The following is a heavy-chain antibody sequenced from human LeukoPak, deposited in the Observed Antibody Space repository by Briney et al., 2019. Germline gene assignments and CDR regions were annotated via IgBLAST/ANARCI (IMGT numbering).Heavy chain of an antibody. CDR2: IIPIFGSA. J-gene: IGHJ4*02. CDR1: GGTFSSYA. CDR3: ARGPGDYYDSSGYPAYYFDY. Sequence: SVKVSCKASGGTFSSYALSWVRQAPGQGLEWMGGIIPIFGSANYAQNFQGRVTITADESTSTAYMELSSLRSEDTAVYYCARGPGDYYDSSGYPAYYFDYWGQGTLVTVSP. D-gene: IGHD3-22*01. V-gene: IGHV1-69*13.